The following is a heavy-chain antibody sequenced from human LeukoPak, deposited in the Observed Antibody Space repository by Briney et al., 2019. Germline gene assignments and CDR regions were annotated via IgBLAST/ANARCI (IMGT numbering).Heavy chain of an antibody. Sequence: PSETLSLTCAVYGGSFIGYYWSWIRQPPGKGLEWIGEINHSGSTNYNPSLTSRVTISVDTSKNQFSLKLSSVTAADTAVYYCARDLSYYYDSSGYYYDAFDTWGQGTMVTVSS. D-gene: IGHD3-22*01. J-gene: IGHJ3*02. CDR3: ARDLSYYYDSSGYYYDAFDT. CDR1: GGSFIGYY. CDR2: INHSGST. V-gene: IGHV4-34*01.